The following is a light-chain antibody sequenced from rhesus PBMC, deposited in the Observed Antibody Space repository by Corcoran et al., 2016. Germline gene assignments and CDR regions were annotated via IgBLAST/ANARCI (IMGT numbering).Light chain of an antibody. CDR2: ENN. CDR1: SSNIGSYY. V-gene: IGLV1-85*01. J-gene: IGLJ1*01. CDR3: QSRDSSLSAYI. Sequence: QSVLTQPPSVSGAPGQRVTISCTGSSSNIGSYYVQWYQQLPGRAPKLLIYENNKRPSGVSDRFSGSHSDTSASLTINGLQSEDEAYYYCQSRDSSLSAYIFGGGTRLTVL.